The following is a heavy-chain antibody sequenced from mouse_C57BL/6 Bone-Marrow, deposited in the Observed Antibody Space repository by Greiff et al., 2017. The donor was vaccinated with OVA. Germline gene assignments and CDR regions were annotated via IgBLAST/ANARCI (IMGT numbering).Heavy chain of an antibody. CDR2: INPGSGGT. CDR1: GYAFTNYL. J-gene: IGHJ2*02. V-gene: IGHV1-54*01. Sequence: QVQLQQSGAELVRPGTSVKVSCKASGYAFTNYLIEWVKQRPGQGLEWIGVINPGSGGTNYNEKFKGKATLTADKSSSTAYMQLSSLTSEDSAVYLCARKRAQATLDYGRKGTSLTVSS. CDR3: ARKRAQATLDY. D-gene: IGHD3-2*02.